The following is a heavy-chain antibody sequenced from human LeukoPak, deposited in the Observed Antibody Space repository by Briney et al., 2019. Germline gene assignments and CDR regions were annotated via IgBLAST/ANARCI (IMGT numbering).Heavy chain of an antibody. CDR2: ISGSGGST. V-gene: IGHV3-23*01. Sequence: GSLRLSCAASGFTVSSNYMSWVRQAPGKGLEWVSAISGSGGSTYYADSVKGRFTISRDNSKNTLYLQMNSLRAEDTAVYYCAKDRVAAAGTVGYWGQGTLVTVSS. D-gene: IGHD6-13*01. CDR1: GFTVSSNY. J-gene: IGHJ4*02. CDR3: AKDRVAAAGTVGY.